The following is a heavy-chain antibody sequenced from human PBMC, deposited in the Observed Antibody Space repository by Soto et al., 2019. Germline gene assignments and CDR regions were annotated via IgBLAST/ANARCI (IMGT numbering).Heavy chain of an antibody. J-gene: IGHJ3*02. V-gene: IGHV1-8*01. D-gene: IGHD2-15*01. CDR3: ARVNLCSGGSCDSAWAFDI. CDR2: INPNSGNT. Sequence: ASVKVSCKASGYTFTSYDINWVRQATGQGLEWMGWINPNSGNTGYAQKSQGRVTMTRNTSISTAYMELSSLRSEDTAVYYCARVNLCSGGSCDSAWAFDIWGQGTMLTVS. CDR1: GYTFTSYD.